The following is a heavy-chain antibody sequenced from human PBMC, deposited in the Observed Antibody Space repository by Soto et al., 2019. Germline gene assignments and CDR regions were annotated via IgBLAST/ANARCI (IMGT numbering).Heavy chain of an antibody. V-gene: IGHV7-4-1*01. D-gene: IGHD3-9*01. J-gene: IGHJ6*02. CDR2: INTNTGNP. Sequence: ASVKVSCKASGYTFTSYAMNWVRQAPGQGLEWMGWINTNTGNPTYAQGFTGRFVFSLDTSVSTAYLQICSLKAEDTAVYYCATTLRYFDLTGMDVWGQGTTVTVSS. CDR1: GYTFTSYA. CDR3: ATTLRYFDLTGMDV.